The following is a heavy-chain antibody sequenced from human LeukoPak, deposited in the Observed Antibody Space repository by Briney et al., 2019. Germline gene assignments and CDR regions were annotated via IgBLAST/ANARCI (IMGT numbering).Heavy chain of an antibody. CDR2: IFYSGST. Sequence: PSETLSLTCTVSGGSISSYYWSWIRQPPGKGLEWIGYIFYSGSTNYNPSLKSRVTMSVDTSKNQFSLKLSSVTAADTAVYYCARDYYYDSSGLHAFDIWGQGTMVTVSS. J-gene: IGHJ3*02. V-gene: IGHV4-59*01. CDR3: ARDYYYDSSGLHAFDI. CDR1: GGSISSYY. D-gene: IGHD3-22*01.